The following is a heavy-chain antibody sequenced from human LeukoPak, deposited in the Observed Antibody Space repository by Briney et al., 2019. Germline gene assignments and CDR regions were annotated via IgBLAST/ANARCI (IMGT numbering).Heavy chain of an antibody. CDR2: IYYSGST. V-gene: IGHV4-59*01. Sequence: SETLSLTCTVSGGSISSYYWSWIRQPPGKGLEWIGYIYYSGSTNYNPSPKSRVTISVDTSKNQFSLKLSSVTAADTAVYYCARDGGDGDLDYWGQGTLVTVSS. CDR3: ARDGGDGDLDY. CDR1: GGSISSYY. J-gene: IGHJ4*02. D-gene: IGHD3-16*01.